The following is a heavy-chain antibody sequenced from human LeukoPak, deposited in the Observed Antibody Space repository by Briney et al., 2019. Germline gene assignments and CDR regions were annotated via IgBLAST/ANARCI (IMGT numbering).Heavy chain of an antibody. D-gene: IGHD6-19*01. V-gene: IGHV2-5*02. J-gene: IGHJ4*02. CDR2: VNWDDGN. CDR1: GFSLSTNKVG. Sequence: SGPTLVKPTQTLTLTCTFSGFSLSTNKVGVGWVRQPPGKALEWLALVNWDDGNRYSPSLKTRLTITKDTSKNQVVLTMTDMDPVDTATYYCAHNKQWLQLDHWGQGILVTVSS. CDR3: AHNKQWLQLDH.